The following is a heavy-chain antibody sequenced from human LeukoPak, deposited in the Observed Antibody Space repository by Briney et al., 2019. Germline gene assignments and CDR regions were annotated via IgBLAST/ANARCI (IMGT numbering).Heavy chain of an antibody. CDR1: GLTFDSYA. CDR2: ISGRGGST. V-gene: IGHV3-23*01. Sequence: GGSLRLSCAASGLTFDSYAMRWVRQAPGKGLEWVSSISGRGGSTYYVDFVKGRFTISRDNSKNTLYLQMNSLRAEDTAVYYCAKGRASGTLYYYGMDVWGKGTTVTVSA. D-gene: IGHD1-1*01. CDR3: AKGRASGTLYYYGMDV. J-gene: IGHJ6*04.